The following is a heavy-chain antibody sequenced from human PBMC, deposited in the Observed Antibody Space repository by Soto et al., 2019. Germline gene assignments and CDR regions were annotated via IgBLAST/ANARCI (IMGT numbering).Heavy chain of an antibody. CDR2: IIPIPGTA. CDR3: ARSQGRSTSLEIYYYYYYGMDG. D-gene: IGHD2-2*01. V-gene: IGHV1-69*01. CDR1: GGTFSSYA. Sequence: QVQLVQSGAEVKKPGSSVKVSCKASGGTFSSYAISWVRQAPGQGLEWMGGIIPIPGTANYAQKFQGRVTITADETTSTAYMELSSLRSEDTAVYFFARSQGRSTSLEIYYYYYYGMDGWGQGTTVTVSS. J-gene: IGHJ6*02.